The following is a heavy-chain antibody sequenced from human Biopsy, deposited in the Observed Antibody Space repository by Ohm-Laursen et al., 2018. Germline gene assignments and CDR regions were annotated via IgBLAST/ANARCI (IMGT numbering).Heavy chain of an antibody. V-gene: IGHV4-34*01. Sequence: SDTLSLTCAVYGEPFNGYYWSWIRQTPGKGLEWIGEINHSGRTNYNPSLKSRVTISVDTSRNQFSRQVRSVTAADTAMYYCASVVLGPTNDAFDLWGQGTIVVGSS. J-gene: IGHJ3*01. CDR3: ASVVLGPTNDAFDL. CDR2: INHSGRT. D-gene: IGHD3-22*01. CDR1: GEPFNGYY.